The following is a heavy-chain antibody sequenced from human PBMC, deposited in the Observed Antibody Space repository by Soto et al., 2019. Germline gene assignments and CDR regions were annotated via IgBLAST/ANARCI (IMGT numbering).Heavy chain of an antibody. CDR3: ARVVPGAEAWFGP. V-gene: IGHV1-18*01. CDR2: ISLYSDGT. CDR1: GYTFSNYG. Sequence: QVKLVQSGGEVKRPGASVKVSCKTYGYTFSNYGITWVRQAPGQPLEWLGWISLYSDGTNYAQKFQGRVSMTTDTSTTTAYMELRSLRSDDTAVYYCARVVPGAEAWFGPWGQGTLVTVSS. J-gene: IGHJ5*02. D-gene: IGHD2-2*01.